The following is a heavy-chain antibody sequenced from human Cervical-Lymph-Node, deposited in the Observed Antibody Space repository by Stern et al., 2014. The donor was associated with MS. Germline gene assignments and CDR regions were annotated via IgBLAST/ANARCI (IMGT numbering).Heavy chain of an antibody. CDR1: GYTFTSYA. CDR3: ARDPSLVVVAALYNWFDP. V-gene: IGHV1-3*01. CDR2: INAGNGNT. D-gene: IGHD2-15*01. J-gene: IGHJ5*02. Sequence: QVQLVQSGAEVKKPGASVKVSCKASGYTFTSYAMHWVRQAPGQRLEWMGWINAGNGNTKYSQKFQGRVTITRDTSASTAYMELSSLRSEDTAVYYCARDPSLVVVAALYNWFDPWGQGTLVTVSS.